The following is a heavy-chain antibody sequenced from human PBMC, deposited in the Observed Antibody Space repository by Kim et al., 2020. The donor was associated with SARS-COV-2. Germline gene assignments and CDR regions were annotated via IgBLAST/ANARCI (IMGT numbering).Heavy chain of an antibody. V-gene: IGHV5-10-1*01. D-gene: IGHD3-10*01. J-gene: IGHJ4*02. Sequence: TTYSPSFQGHVTISADKSISTAYLQWSSLKASDTAMYYCARGGQTYNFDYWGQGTLVTVSS. CDR3: ARGGQTYNFDY. CDR2: T.